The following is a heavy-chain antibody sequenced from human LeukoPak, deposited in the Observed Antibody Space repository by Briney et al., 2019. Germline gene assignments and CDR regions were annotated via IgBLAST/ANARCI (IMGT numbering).Heavy chain of an antibody. CDR2: ISYDGSNK. J-gene: IGHJ6*02. CDR1: GFTFSSYA. Sequence: GGSLRLSCAASGFTFSSYAMHWVRQAPGKGLEWVAVISYDGSNKYYADSVKGRSTISRDNSKNTLYLQMNSLRAEDTAVYYCARDRFVPSAADQGYYYYGMDVWGQGTTVTVSS. D-gene: IGHD6-13*01. CDR3: ARDRFVPSAADQGYYYYGMDV. V-gene: IGHV3-30*14.